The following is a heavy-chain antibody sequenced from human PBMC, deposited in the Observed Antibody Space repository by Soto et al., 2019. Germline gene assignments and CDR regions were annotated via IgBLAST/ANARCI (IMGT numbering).Heavy chain of an antibody. CDR1: GYTFTGYY. J-gene: IGHJ4*02. CDR3: ARGGRVVVVVPAAHFY. V-gene: IGHV1-2*02. D-gene: IGHD2-2*01. Sequence: ASVKVSCKASGYTFTGYYMHWVRQAPGQGLEWMGWINPNSGGTNYAQKFQGRVTMTRDTSISTAYMELSGLRSDDTAVYYCARGGRVVVVVPAAHFYWGQGTLVTVSS. CDR2: INPNSGGT.